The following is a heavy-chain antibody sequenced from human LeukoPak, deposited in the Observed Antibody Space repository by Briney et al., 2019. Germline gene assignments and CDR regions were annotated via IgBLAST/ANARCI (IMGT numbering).Heavy chain of an antibody. V-gene: IGHV4-39*07. D-gene: IGHD1-7*01. J-gene: IGHJ4*02. Sequence: SETLSLTCTVSGGSISSSSYYWGWIRQPPGKGLEWIGSIYYSGSTYYNPSLKSRVTISVDTSKNQFSLKLSSVTAADTAVYYCARGGRLELGNGPWYFDYWGQGTLVTVSS. CDR1: GGSISSSSYY. CDR3: ARGGRLELGNGPWYFDY. CDR2: IYYSGST.